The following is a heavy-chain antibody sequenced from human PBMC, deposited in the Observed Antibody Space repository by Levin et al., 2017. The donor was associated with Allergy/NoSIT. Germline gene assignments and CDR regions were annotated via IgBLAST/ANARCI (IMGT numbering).Heavy chain of an antibody. Sequence: PSETLSLTCAVSGGSISSSNWWSWVRQPPGKGLEWIGEIYHSGSTNYNPSLKSRVTISVDKSKNQFSLKLSSVTAADTAVYYCASLYSSGWNPTFDYWGQGTLVTVSS. CDR1: GGSISSSNW. J-gene: IGHJ4*02. CDR3: ASLYSSGWNPTFDY. D-gene: IGHD6-19*01. V-gene: IGHV4-4*02. CDR2: IYHSGST.